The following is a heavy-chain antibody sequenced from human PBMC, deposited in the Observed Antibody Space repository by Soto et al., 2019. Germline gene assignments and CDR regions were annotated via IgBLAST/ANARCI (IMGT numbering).Heavy chain of an antibody. J-gene: IGHJ4*02. CDR1: GFTFSSYA. V-gene: IGHV3-23*01. Sequence: GGSLRLSCAASGFTFSSYAMSWVRQAPGKGLEWVSAISGSGGSTYYADSVKGRFTISRDNSKNTLYLQMNSLRAEDTAVYYCAKVPRHSGSYPYFDYWGQGTLVTGSS. CDR2: ISGSGGST. CDR3: AKVPRHSGSYPYFDY. D-gene: IGHD1-26*01.